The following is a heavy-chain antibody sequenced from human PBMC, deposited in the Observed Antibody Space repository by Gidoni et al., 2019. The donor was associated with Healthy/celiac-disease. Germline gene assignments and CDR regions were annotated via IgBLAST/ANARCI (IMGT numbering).Heavy chain of an antibody. CDR1: GFTFSNAW. J-gene: IGHJ6*02. D-gene: IGHD7-27*01. V-gene: IGHV3-15*01. Sequence: EVQLVESGGGLVKPGGSLRLSCAASGFTFSNAWMSWVRQAPGKGLEWVGRIKSKTDGGTTDYAAPVKGRFAISRDDSKNTLYLQMNSLKTEDTAVYYCTTPKGPWAYYYYGMDVWGQGTTVTVSS. CDR2: IKSKTDGGTT. CDR3: TTPKGPWAYYYYGMDV.